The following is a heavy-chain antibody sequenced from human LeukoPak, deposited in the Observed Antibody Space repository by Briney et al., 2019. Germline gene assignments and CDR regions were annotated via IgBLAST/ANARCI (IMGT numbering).Heavy chain of an antibody. CDR1: GYTFTSYY. CDR2: INPSGGST. Sequence: ASVKVSCKASGYTFTSYYMHWVRQAPGQGLEWMGIINPSGGSTSYAQKFQGRVTMTRDMSTSTVYMELSRLRSDDTAVYYCARVGGGYSSGWYTPDYWGQGTLVTVSS. J-gene: IGHJ4*02. CDR3: ARVGGGYSSGWYTPDY. D-gene: IGHD6-19*01. V-gene: IGHV1-46*01.